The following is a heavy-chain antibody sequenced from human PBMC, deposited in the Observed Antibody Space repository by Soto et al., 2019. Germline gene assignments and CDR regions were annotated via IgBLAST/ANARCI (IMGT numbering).Heavy chain of an antibody. Sequence: GGSLRLSCAASGFTVNTAYLSWVRQVPGKGLQWVSIIYNDGTTHYADSVESRFTIYRDTSKNTLYLQMNSLSADDTAMYYCARAPSLTTIYVYWGQGTLVTVSS. CDR2: IYNDGTT. CDR3: ARAPSLTTIYVY. J-gene: IGHJ4*02. D-gene: IGHD3-3*01. V-gene: IGHV3-66*01. CDR1: GFTVNTAY.